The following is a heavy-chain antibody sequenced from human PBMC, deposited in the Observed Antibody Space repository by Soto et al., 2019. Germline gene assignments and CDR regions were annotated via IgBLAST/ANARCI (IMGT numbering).Heavy chain of an antibody. CDR3: AESLGTGTTKYYYYGMDV. Sequence: QVQLVQSGAEVKKPGSSVKVSCKASGGTFSSYAISWVRQAPGQGLEWMGGIIPIFGTANYAQKFQGRVTITADESTSTAYMELSSLRSEDTAVYYCAESLGTGTTKYYYYGMDVWGQGTTVTVSS. CDR1: GGTFSSYA. D-gene: IGHD1-1*01. J-gene: IGHJ6*02. V-gene: IGHV1-69*12. CDR2: IIPIFGTA.